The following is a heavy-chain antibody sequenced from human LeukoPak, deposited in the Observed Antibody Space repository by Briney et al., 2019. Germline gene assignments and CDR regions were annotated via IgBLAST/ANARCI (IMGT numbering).Heavy chain of an antibody. CDR2: ISGSGRTT. D-gene: IGHD6-25*01. CDR3: AKEIGAAIYFDF. CDR1: GFTFSSYA. V-gene: IGHV3-23*01. Sequence: GGSLRLSCAASGFTFSSYAMSWVRQAPGKGLEWVSSISGSGRTTHYADSVKGRFTISRENSRNTMYMQMNSLRAEDTAIYYCAKEIGAAIYFDFWGQGTVVTVSS. J-gene: IGHJ4*02.